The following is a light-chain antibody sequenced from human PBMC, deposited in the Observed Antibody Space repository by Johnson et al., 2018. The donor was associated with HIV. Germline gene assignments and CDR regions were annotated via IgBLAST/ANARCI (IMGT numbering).Light chain of an antibody. CDR3: GTWDSSLSAGRV. CDR2: DNN. V-gene: IGLV1-51*01. J-gene: IGLJ1*01. CDR1: SSNIGNNY. Sequence: QSVLTQSPPLSAAPGQKVTIYCSGSSSNIGNNYVSWYQQLPGTAPKLLIYDNNKRPSGIPDRFSGSKSGTSATLGITGLQTGDEADYYCGTWDSSLSAGRVFGTGTKVTVL.